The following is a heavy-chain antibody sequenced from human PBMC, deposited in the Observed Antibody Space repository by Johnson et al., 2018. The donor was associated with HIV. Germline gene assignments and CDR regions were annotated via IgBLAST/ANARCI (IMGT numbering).Heavy chain of an antibody. D-gene: IGHD6-13*01. Sequence: VQLVESGGRLVKPGGSLRLSCAASGFTFSDYYMSWIRQAPGKGLEWVSYISSSGSTIYYADCVKGRFTISRDNAKNSLSLQMNSLRAEDTAVYYCAKDGYSSSWYPYAFDIWGQGTMVTVSS. J-gene: IGHJ3*02. CDR2: ISSSGSTI. CDR1: GFTFSDYY. CDR3: AKDGYSSSWYPYAFDI. V-gene: IGHV3-11*04.